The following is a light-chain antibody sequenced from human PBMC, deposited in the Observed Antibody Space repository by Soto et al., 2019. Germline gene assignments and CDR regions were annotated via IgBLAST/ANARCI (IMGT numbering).Light chain of an antibody. J-gene: IGKJ5*01. CDR2: GAS. Sequence: DIQMTQSPSSLSASVGDRVTITCRASQSISNYLNWYQQKPGKAPKLLIYGASSLQSGVPSRFSGSVSGTDFTLIISSLQPEDFATYYCQQSARTPSTFGQGTRLEI. CDR1: QSISNY. CDR3: QQSARTPST. V-gene: IGKV1-39*01.